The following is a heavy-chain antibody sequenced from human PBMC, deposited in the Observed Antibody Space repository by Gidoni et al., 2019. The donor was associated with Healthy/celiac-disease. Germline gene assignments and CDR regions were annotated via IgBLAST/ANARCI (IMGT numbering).Heavy chain of an antibody. J-gene: IGHJ5*02. Sequence: QAQLQQSGPGLVKPSETLHLACTVPGGSISSYYWGWIRQPPGKGLEWIGYIYYSGRTNYNPSLKSRVTISVDTSKNQFSLKLSSVTAADTAVSSCARVKPGDPDWFDPWGQGTLVTVSS. CDR2: IYYSGRT. D-gene: IGHD7-27*01. CDR1: GGSISSYY. CDR3: ARVKPGDPDWFDP. V-gene: IGHV4-59*01.